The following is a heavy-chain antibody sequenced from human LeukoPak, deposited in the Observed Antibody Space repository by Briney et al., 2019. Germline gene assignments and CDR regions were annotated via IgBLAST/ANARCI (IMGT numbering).Heavy chain of an antibody. CDR2: ISYDGSNK. J-gene: IGHJ6*02. Sequence: GRSLRLSCAASGFTFSSYGMHWVRQAPGKGLEWVAVISYDGSNKYYADSVKGRFTISRDNSKNTLYLQMNSLRAEDTAVYYCAKAGDGHNLEYYYYGMDVWGQGTTVTVSS. CDR3: AKAGDGHNLEYYYYGMDV. CDR1: GFTFSSYG. D-gene: IGHD5-24*01. V-gene: IGHV3-30*18.